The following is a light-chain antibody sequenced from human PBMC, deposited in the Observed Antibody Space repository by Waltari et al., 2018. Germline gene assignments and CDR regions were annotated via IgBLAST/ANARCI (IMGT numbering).Light chain of an antibody. Sequence: EIVKTQSPATLYVSPGERATLSCRASRSVTNNLAWYKQKPGQAPRLLIYGASTRATGIPARFSGSGSGTEFTLTISSLQSEDFAVYYCHQYDNWYTFGQGTKLEIK. CDR1: RSVTNN. J-gene: IGKJ2*01. CDR2: GAS. V-gene: IGKV3D-15*01. CDR3: HQYDNWYT.